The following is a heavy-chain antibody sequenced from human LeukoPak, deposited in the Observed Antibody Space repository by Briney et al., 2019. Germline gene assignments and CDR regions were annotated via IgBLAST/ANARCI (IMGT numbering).Heavy chain of an antibody. J-gene: IGHJ4*02. CDR3: ARDIRNDY. CDR1: RHTLSRHS. V-gene: IGHV3-48*02. D-gene: IGHD2-21*01. Sequence: GRCLRLPWAACRHTLSRHSMKWVRHARENGLEWVAYIRSSSGNIHYADSVKGRFTVSRDNAKKSLYLQMNSPRDEDTGVYYCARDIRNDYWGQGTLVTVSS. CDR2: IRSSSGNI.